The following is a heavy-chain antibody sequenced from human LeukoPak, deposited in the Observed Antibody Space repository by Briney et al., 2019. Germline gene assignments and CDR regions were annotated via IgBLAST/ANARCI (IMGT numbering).Heavy chain of an antibody. D-gene: IGHD2-15*01. CDR1: GYTFTSYG. V-gene: IGHV1-18*01. J-gene: IGHJ6*02. Sequence: ASVKVSCKASGYTFTSYGIIWVRQAPGQGLEWMGWISTNNGNTNYAQKLQGRVTMTTDTSTSTAYLELRSQRSDDTAVYYCARDIYCSGGSCYYYYGMDVWGQGTTVTVSS. CDR2: ISTNNGNT. CDR3: ARDIYCSGGSCYYYYGMDV.